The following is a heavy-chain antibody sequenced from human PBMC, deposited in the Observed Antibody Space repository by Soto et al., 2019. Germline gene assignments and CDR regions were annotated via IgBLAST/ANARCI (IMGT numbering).Heavy chain of an antibody. D-gene: IGHD6-13*01. Sequence: SETLSLTCTVSGGSIRSYCWTWIRQPPGKGLEWIGYIYYSGSTNYNPSLKSRVTISVDTSKNQFSLKLSSVTAADTAVYSCARGVEYSSSWYEVAYFDYWGQGTLVTVSS. V-gene: IGHV4-59*01. CDR1: GGSIRSYC. CDR2: IYYSGST. CDR3: ARGVEYSSSWYEVAYFDY. J-gene: IGHJ4*02.